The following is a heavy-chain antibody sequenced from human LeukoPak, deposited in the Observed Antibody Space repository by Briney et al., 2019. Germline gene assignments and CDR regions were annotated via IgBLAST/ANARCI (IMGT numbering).Heavy chain of an antibody. CDR3: ARDPRVAAAGNYFDY. D-gene: IGHD6-13*01. CDR1: GFTVSSNY. J-gene: IGHJ4*02. V-gene: IGHV3-66*01. Sequence: PGGSLRLSCAASGFTVSSNYMSWVRQAPGKGLECVSVIYSGGSTYYADSVKGRFTISRDNSKNTLYLQMNSLRAEDTAVYYCARDPRVAAAGNYFDYWGQGTLVTVSS. CDR2: IYSGGST.